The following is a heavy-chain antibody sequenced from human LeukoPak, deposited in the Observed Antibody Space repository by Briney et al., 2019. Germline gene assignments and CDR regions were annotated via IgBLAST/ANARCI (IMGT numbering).Heavy chain of an antibody. CDR2: IYYSGST. CDR1: GGSISSYY. CDR3: ARRPLLGLRYFDWLFWFDP. Sequence: PSETLSLTCTVSGGSISSYYWSWIRQPPGKGLEWIGYIYYSGSTNYNPSLKSRVTISVDTSKNQFSLKLSSVTAADTAVYYCARRPLLGLRYFDWLFWFDPWGQGTLVTVSS. J-gene: IGHJ5*02. V-gene: IGHV4-59*12. D-gene: IGHD3-9*01.